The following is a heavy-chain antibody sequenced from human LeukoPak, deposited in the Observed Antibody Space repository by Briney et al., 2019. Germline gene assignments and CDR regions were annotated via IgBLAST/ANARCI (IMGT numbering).Heavy chain of an antibody. CDR2: IYTSGST. J-gene: IGHJ5*02. V-gene: IGHV4-4*07. D-gene: IGHD4-17*01. CDR3: ARGRMTTVTNNWFDP. Sequence: SETLSLTCAVSGGSISSYYWSWIRQPAGKGLEWIGRIYTSGSTNYNPSLKSRVTMSVDTSKNQFSLKLSSVTAADTAVYYCARGRMTTVTNNWFDPWGQGTLVTVSS. CDR1: GGSISSYY.